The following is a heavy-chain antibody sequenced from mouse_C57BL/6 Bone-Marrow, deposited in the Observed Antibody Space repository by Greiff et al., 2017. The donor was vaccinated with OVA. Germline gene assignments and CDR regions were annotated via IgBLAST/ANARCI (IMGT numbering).Heavy chain of an antibody. J-gene: IGHJ1*03. CDR2: IYPGSGST. D-gene: IGHD1-1*01. V-gene: IGHV1-55*01. Sequence: VQLQQPGAELVKPGASVKMSCKASGYTFTSYWITWVKQRPGQGLEWIGDIYPGSGSTNYNEKFKSKATLTVDTSSSTAYMPLSSLTSEDSAVYYCASPLYYGSSYWYFDVWGTGTTVTVSS. CDR3: ASPLYYGSSYWYFDV. CDR1: GYTFTSYW.